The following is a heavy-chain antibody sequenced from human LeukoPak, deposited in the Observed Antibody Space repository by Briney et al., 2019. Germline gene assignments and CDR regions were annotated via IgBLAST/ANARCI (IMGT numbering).Heavy chain of an antibody. CDR2: IYPADSDS. CDR1: GYTFNSYW. Sequence: GESLKISCKGSGYTFNSYWIGWVRQMPGKGLEWMGIIYPADSDSRYSPSFQGQVTISADKSIRTAYLQWSSLKASDTAIYYCARLTGDRTFDIWGQGTMVTVSS. CDR3: ARLTGDRTFDI. D-gene: IGHD7-27*01. J-gene: IGHJ3*02. V-gene: IGHV5-51*01.